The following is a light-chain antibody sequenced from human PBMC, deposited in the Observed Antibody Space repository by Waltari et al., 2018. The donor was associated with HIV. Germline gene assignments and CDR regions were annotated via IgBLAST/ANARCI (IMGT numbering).Light chain of an antibody. J-gene: IGKJ3*01. CDR2: AAS. V-gene: IGKV1-39*01. CDR1: QSISVY. Sequence: DIQMTQSPSSLSATVGDRVTITCRSSQSISVYFNWYQQKTRKAPKLLMFAASSFQSGVPSRVSGSGTGNDFTLTISRLQPGGFASYYCQQSFSTPFTFGPGTKVDVK. CDR3: QQSFSTPFT.